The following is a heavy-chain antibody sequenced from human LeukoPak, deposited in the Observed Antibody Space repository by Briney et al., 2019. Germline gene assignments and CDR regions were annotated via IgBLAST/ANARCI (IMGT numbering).Heavy chain of an antibody. Sequence: GGSLRLYGAASGFSFSSTWMHWLRPPPGKGLVWVARITSDGTSTTYAESVKGRFTISRDNAKNTLFLQMNSLRAEDTAVYYCARDWYHAIDYWGQGTLVTVSS. CDR2: ITSDGTST. CDR1: GFSFSSTW. D-gene: IGHD2-2*01. CDR3: ARDWYHAIDY. J-gene: IGHJ4*02. V-gene: IGHV3-74*03.